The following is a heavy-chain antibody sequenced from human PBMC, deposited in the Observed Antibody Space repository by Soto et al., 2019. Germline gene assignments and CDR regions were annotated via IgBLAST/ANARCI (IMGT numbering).Heavy chain of an antibody. CDR2: ISKSGDTI. V-gene: IGHV3-48*03. CDR1: GFSFVSYE. Sequence: TGGSLRLSCAASGFSFVSYEMNWVRQPPGKGLEWVSSISKSGDTIYYADSVKGRFTISRDNAKNSLFLQMNSLRAEDTAFYFCVRNGNKDTWGQGTLVTVSS. D-gene: IGHD2-8*01. J-gene: IGHJ1*01. CDR3: VRNGNKDT.